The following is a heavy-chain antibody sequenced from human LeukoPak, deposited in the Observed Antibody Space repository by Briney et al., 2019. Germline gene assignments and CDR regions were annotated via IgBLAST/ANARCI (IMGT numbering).Heavy chain of an antibody. V-gene: IGHV1-18*01. J-gene: IGHJ4*02. CDR2: ISAYNGNT. CDR3: ARGETYFDY. Sequence: ASVKVSCKASGYTFTSFGISWVRQAPGQGLESMGWISAYNGNTNYAQKFQGRVTMATDTSTSTAYMELRSLRSDDTAMYYCARGETYFDYWGQGILVTVSS. CDR1: GYTFTSFG.